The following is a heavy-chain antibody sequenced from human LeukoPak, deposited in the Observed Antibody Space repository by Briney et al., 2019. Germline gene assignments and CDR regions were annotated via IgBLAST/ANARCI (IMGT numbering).Heavy chain of an antibody. CDR3: ARDRNSLRKDGYFDY. V-gene: IGHV1-46*03. CDR2: INPSAGST. J-gene: IGHJ4*02. CDR1: GYTFTTYY. Sequence: ASVKVSCKASGYTFTTYYIHWLRQAPGQGLEWMGIINPSAGSTSYAQKFQGRVTMTRDTSTSTVYMELSSLRSEDTAVYYCARDRNSLRKDGYFDYWGQGTLVTVSS. D-gene: IGHD3-16*01.